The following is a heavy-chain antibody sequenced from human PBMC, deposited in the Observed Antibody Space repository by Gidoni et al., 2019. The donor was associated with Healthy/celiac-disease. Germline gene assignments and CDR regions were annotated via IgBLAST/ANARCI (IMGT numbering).Heavy chain of an antibody. J-gene: IGHJ3*02. CDR2: LYYSGST. CDR1: GGSIRSGGYY. Sequence: QVQLQESGPGLVKPSQTLSLTCTVSGGSIRSGGYYWSWIRQHPGKGLEWIGYLYYSGSTYYNPSLKSRVTISVDTSKNQFSLKLSSVTAADTAVYYCARDCSSTSCYGNDAFDIWGQGTMVTVSS. D-gene: IGHD2-2*01. V-gene: IGHV4-31*03. CDR3: ARDCSSTSCYGNDAFDI.